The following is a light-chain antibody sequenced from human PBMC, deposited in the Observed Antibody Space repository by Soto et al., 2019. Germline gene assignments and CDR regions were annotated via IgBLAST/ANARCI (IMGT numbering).Light chain of an antibody. CDR3: SSYRSDRSLV. V-gene: IGLV2-14*01. CDR2: EVS. Sequence: QSALTQPASVSGSAGQSISISCTGTSNDVGGFNYVSWYQHHPGKAPKLLIYEVSDRPSGVSNRFSGSKSGDTASLTVSGLQAEDEAHYYCSSYRSDRSLVFVGGTKGTVL. J-gene: IGLJ3*02. CDR1: SNDVGGFNY.